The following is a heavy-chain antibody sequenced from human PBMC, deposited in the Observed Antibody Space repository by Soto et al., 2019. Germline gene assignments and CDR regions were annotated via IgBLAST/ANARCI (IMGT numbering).Heavy chain of an antibody. CDR1: GGSISSGGYY. V-gene: IGHV4-31*03. CDR2: IYDSGST. J-gene: IGHJ6*02. Sequence: QVQLQESGPGLVKPSQTLSLTCTVSGGSISSGGYYWSWIRQHPGKGLEWIGYIYDSGSTYYNPSRKSRVTISVDTSKNQFSLKLSSVTAADTAVYYCARDPTAYYGMDVWGQGTTVTVSS. CDR3: ARDPTAYYGMDV.